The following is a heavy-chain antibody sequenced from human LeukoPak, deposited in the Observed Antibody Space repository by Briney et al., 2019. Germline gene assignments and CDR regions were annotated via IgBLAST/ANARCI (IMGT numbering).Heavy chain of an antibody. D-gene: IGHD2-2*01. CDR1: GFNFSSYT. CDR2: ISGSSSYI. J-gene: IGHJ4*02. Sequence: GGSLRLSCAASGFNFSSYTMNWVRQAPGKGLQWVSFISGSSSYIYYADSVKGRFTISRDNAKNSLYLQMSSLRAEDTAVYYCARDKVGSTVVVPAFDYWGQGTLVTVSS. V-gene: IGHV3-21*01. CDR3: ARDKVGSTVVVPAFDY.